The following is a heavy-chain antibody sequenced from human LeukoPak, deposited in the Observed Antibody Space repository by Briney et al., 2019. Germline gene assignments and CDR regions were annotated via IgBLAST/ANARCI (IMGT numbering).Heavy chain of an antibody. CDR1: GFTFSTYS. CDR2: ISGSSSTI. Sequence: GGSLRLSCAASGFTFSTYSMTWVRQAPGKGLEWVSYISGSSSTIYYAGSVKGRFTISRDNAENPVYLQMNSLRDDDTALYYCARDHYSRNDHWGQGTLVTVSS. V-gene: IGHV3-48*02. J-gene: IGHJ4*02. CDR3: ARDHYSRNDH. D-gene: IGHD6-13*01.